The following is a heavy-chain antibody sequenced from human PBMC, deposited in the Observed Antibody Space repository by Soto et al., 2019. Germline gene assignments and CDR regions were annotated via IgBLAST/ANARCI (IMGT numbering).Heavy chain of an antibody. CDR1: GYTFTSYA. Sequence: ASVKVSCKASGYTFTSYAMHWVRQAPGQRLEWMGWINAGNGNTKYSQKFQGRVTITRDTSASTAYMELNSLRAEDTAVYYCAKYGLGTNSGYWDHWGQGTLVTVSS. CDR3: AKYGLGTNSGYWDH. D-gene: IGHD3-22*01. V-gene: IGHV1-3*01. CDR2: INAGNGNT. J-gene: IGHJ4*02.